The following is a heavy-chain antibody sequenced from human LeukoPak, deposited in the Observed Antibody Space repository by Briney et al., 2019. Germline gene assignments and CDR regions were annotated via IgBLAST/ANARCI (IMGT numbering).Heavy chain of an antibody. D-gene: IGHD3-10*01. J-gene: IGHJ2*01. Sequence: SETLSLTCTVSGGSISSGDYYWSWIRQPPGKGLEWIGYIYYSGSTYYNPSLKSRVTISVDTSKNQFSLKLSSVTAADTAVYYCARGYGSGLPDWYFDLWGRGTLVTVPS. CDR3: ARGYGSGLPDWYFDL. CDR1: GGSISSGDYY. V-gene: IGHV4-30-4*01. CDR2: IYYSGST.